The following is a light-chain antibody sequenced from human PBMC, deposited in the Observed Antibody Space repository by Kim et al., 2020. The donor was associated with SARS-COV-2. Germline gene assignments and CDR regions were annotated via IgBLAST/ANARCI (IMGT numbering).Light chain of an antibody. V-gene: IGLV3-19*01. CDR2: GKD. J-gene: IGLJ2*01. CDR3: NSRDSSGNLYVV. CDR1: SRRSYY. Sequence: FGQSIRTTCQGDSRRSYYASWYQHKPGQAPVLVIYGKDNRPSGIPDRFSGSSSGNTASLTITGAQAEDEADYYCNSRDSSGNLYVVFGGGTQLTVL.